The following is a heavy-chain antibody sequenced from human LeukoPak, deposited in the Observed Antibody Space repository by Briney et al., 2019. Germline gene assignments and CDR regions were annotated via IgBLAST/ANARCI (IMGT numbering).Heavy chain of an antibody. Sequence: SETLSLTCTVSGDSISSYYWSWIRQPPGKGLEWIGYIYYSGSTNYNPSLKSRVTISVDTSKNQLSRKLSSVTAADTAVYYCARSDYDTSKFDLWGRGTLVTVSS. CDR3: ARSDYDTSKFDL. CDR2: IYYSGST. D-gene: IGHD3-22*01. J-gene: IGHJ2*01. V-gene: IGHV4-59*01. CDR1: GDSISSYY.